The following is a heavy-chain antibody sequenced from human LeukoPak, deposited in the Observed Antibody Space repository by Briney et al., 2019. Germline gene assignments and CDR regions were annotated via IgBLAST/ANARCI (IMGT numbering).Heavy chain of an antibody. CDR3: ARADPGYCSGGSCYFDY. V-gene: IGHV3-13*01. D-gene: IGHD2-15*01. Sequence: NPGGSLRLSCAASGFTFSGYWMHWVRQATGKGLEWVSAIGTAGDTYYPGSVKGRFTISRENAKNSLYLQMNSLRAGDTAVYYCARADPGYCSGGSCYFDYWGQGTLVTVSS. CDR2: IGTAGDT. CDR1: GFTFSGYW. J-gene: IGHJ4*02.